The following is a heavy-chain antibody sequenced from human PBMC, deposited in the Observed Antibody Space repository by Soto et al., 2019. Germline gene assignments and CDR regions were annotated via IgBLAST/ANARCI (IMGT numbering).Heavy chain of an antibody. Sequence: QLQLQESGPGLVKPSETLSLTCTVSGGSISSSSGYWGWIRQPPGKGLEWIGSIYYSGTTYYNPSLNSRVTISVDTSKNQFSLKLSSVTAADTAVYYCARPRGGYLGASDIWGQGTMVTVSS. J-gene: IGHJ3*02. D-gene: IGHD3-16*01. CDR1: GGSISSSSGY. CDR3: ARPRGGYLGASDI. V-gene: IGHV4-39*01. CDR2: IYYSGTT.